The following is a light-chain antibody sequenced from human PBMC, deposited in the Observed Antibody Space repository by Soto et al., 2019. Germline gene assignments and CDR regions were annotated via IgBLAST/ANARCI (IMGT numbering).Light chain of an antibody. CDR1: NIASKS. CDR3: SSSAGIYHYLV. Sequence: SYMVTQPPSVSVAPGQTARITCGGDNIASKSVHWYQQKPGQAPVVVVSDDSDRPSRIPERFSGSKSGYTASLTVSGLQTEDEAFYYCSSSAGIYHYLVFGGGTKLTVL. V-gene: IGLV3-21*02. CDR2: DDS. J-gene: IGLJ3*02.